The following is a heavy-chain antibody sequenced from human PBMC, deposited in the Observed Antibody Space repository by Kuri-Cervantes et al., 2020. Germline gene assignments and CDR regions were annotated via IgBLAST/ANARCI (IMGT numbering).Heavy chain of an antibody. CDR3: AREGDYGDYNWFDP. V-gene: IGHV1-18*01. CDR1: GYTFTSYD. Sequence: ASVKVSCKASGYTFTSYDINWVRQAPGQGPEWMGWISGYNGNTNYAQKFQGRVTMTTDTSTSTSYMELRSLRSDDTAMYYCAREGDYGDYNWFDPWGQGTLVTVSS. D-gene: IGHD4-17*01. CDR2: ISGYNGNT. J-gene: IGHJ5*02.